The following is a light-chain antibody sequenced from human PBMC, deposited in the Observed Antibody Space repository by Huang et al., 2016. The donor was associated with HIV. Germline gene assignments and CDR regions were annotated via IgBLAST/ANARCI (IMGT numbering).Light chain of an antibody. V-gene: IGKV3-20*01. J-gene: IGKJ5*01. Sequence: VLTQSPGTLSVSPGERATLSCRASQSVSSRYLAWYQQKPGQAPRLLIYGSSSRATGSPDRFSGSGSGTDFTLTISRLEPEDFAVYYCQQYGSSITFGQGTRLEIK. CDR2: GSS. CDR3: QQYGSSIT. CDR1: QSVSSRY.